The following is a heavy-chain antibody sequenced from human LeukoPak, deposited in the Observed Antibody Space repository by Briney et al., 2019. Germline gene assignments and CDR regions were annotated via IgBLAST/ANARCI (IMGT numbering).Heavy chain of an antibody. Sequence: KPSETLSLTCTVSGGSISSSSYYWGWIRQPPGKGLEWIGSIYYSGSTYYNPSLKSRVTISVDTSKNQFSLKLSSVTAADTAIYYCARGPRTLIAARPSAFDIWGQGTMVTVSS. CDR1: GGSISSSSYY. V-gene: IGHV4-39*07. J-gene: IGHJ3*02. CDR3: ARGPRTLIAARPSAFDI. CDR2: IYYSGST. D-gene: IGHD6-6*01.